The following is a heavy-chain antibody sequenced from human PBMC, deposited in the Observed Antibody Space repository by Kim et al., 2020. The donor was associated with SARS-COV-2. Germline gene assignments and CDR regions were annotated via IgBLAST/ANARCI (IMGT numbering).Heavy chain of an antibody. CDR2: IYYSGST. CDR1: GGSISSSSYY. CDR3: ARDGTMRLIGYIVVVPAVHFDY. Sequence: SETLSLTCTVSGGSISSSSYYWGWIRQPPGKGLEWIGSIYYSGSTYYNPSLKSRVTISVDTSKNQFSLKLSSVTAADTAVYYCARDGTMRLIGYIVVVPAVHFDYWGQGNLVTVSS. V-gene: IGHV4-39*07. D-gene: IGHD2-2*01. J-gene: IGHJ4*02.